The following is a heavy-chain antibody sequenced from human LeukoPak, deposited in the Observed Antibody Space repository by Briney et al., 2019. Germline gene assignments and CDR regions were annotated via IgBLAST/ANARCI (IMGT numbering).Heavy chain of an antibody. CDR1: GFTFSSYS. D-gene: IGHD6-13*01. Sequence: GGSLRLSCAASGFTFSSYSMNWVRQAPGKGLEWVSSISSSSSYIYYAASVKGRFTISRDNAKNSLYLQMNSLRAEDTAVYYCARDQRGAAGTGTFDPWGQGTLVTVSS. V-gene: IGHV3-21*01. J-gene: IGHJ5*02. CDR2: ISSSSSYI. CDR3: ARDQRGAAGTGTFDP.